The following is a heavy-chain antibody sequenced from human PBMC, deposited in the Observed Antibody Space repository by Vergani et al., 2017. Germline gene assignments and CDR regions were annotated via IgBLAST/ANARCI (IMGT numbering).Heavy chain of an antibody. D-gene: IGHD3-22*01. V-gene: IGHV4-34*01. CDR3: ARDNYYDSSGYFYYYGMDV. CDR2: INHSGST. CDR1: GGSFSGYY. J-gene: IGHJ6*02. Sequence: QVQLQQWGAGLLKPSETLSLTCAVYGGSFSGYYWSWIRQPPGKGLERIGEINHSGSTNYNPSLKSRVTISVDTSKNQFSLKLRSVTAADTAVYYCARDNYYDSSGYFYYYGMDVWGQGTTVTVSS.